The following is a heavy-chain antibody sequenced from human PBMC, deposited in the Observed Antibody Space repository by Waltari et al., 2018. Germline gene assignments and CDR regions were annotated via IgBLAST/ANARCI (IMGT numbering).Heavy chain of an antibody. J-gene: IGHJ4*02. Sequence: QVQLVQSGAEVKKPGASVKVSCKASGYTFTGYYMHWVRKARGEGLEWMGGINPNSGGTNYAQKFQGRVTMTRDTSISTAYMELSRLRSDDTAVYYCARAYYDSSGYHYFDYWGQGTLVTVSS. CDR3: ARAYYDSSGYHYFDY. D-gene: IGHD3-22*01. CDR1: GYTFTGYY. CDR2: INPNSGGT. V-gene: IGHV1-2*02.